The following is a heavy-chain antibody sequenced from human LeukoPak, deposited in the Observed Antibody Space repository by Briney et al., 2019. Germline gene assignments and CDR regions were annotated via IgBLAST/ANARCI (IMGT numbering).Heavy chain of an antibody. D-gene: IGHD3-10*01. CDR2: INHSGST. CDR1: GGSFSGYY. CDR3: ARGASRGWFGELKWRPLGY. J-gene: IGHJ4*02. V-gene: IGHV4-34*01. Sequence: KASETLSLTCAVYGGSFSGYYWSWIRQPPGKGLEWIGEINHSGSTNYNPSLKSRVTISVDTSKNQFSLKLSSVTAADTAVYYCARGASRGWFGELKWRPLGYWGQGTLVTVSS.